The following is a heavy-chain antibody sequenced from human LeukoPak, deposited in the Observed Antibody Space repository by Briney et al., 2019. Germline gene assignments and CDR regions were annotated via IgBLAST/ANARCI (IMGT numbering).Heavy chain of an antibody. D-gene: IGHD2-2*01. Sequence: ASVKVSCKASGYTFTSYAMNWVRQAPGQGLEWVGWINTNTGNPTYAQGFTGRFVFSLDTSVSTAYLQISSLKAEDTAVYYCARDTYCSSTSCYYYYYGMDVWGQRTTVTVSS. CDR1: GYTFTSYA. CDR2: INTNTGNP. V-gene: IGHV7-4-1*02. CDR3: ARDTYCSSTSCYYYYYGMDV. J-gene: IGHJ6*02.